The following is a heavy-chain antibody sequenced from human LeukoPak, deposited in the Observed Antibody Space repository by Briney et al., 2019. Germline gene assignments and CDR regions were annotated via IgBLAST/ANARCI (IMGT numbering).Heavy chain of an antibody. J-gene: IGHJ2*01. Sequence: SVKVSCKASGGTLSNYAISWVRQAPGQGLEWMGRIIPSLGVAVYAQNFQGRLTITADKSTNTAFMELYSLRAEDTAVYYCARLQTWYFDLWGRGTLVTVSS. V-gene: IGHV1-69*04. CDR3: ARLQTWYFDL. CDR2: IIPSLGVA. CDR1: GGTLSNYA.